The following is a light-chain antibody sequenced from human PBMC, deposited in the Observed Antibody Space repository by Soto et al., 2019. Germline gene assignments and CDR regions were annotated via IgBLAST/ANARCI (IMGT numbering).Light chain of an antibody. J-gene: IGKJ5*01. CDR3: QQRSNWPIT. CDR1: QSVNTF. V-gene: IGKV3-11*01. CDR2: DAS. Sequence: PQSPSTLSPGEVATLSCRASQSVNTFLAWYQQKTGQTPRMLIYDASNRATGIPDSFSGSGSGTDLNLTISRLEPEDFAVYYCQQRSNWPITCGQGTRLEIK.